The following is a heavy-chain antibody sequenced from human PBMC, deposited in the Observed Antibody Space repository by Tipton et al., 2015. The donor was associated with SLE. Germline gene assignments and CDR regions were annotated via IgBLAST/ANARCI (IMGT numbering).Heavy chain of an antibody. J-gene: IGHJ4*02. Sequence: SLRLSCAASGFTFSSYDMHWVRQAPGKGLEWVSSISSSSSYIYYADSVKGRFTISRDNAKNSLYLQMNSLRAEDTAVYYCARDGGPIPFAYWGQGTLVTVSS. CDR3: ARDGGPIPFAY. V-gene: IGHV3-21*03. CDR2: ISSSSSYI. D-gene: IGHD4-23*01. CDR1: GFTFSSYD.